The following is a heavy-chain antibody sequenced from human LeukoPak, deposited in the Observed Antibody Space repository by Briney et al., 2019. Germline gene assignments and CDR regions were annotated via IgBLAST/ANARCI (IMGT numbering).Heavy chain of an antibody. V-gene: IGHV3-23*01. Sequence: GGTLRLSCVVSGLTLRSFGINWVRQAPGKGLEWVSTISHSGDNTYYADSVKGRFTISRDNSKNTLYLQMNSLGPEDTAVYYCAELGITMIGGVWGKGTTVTISS. CDR2: ISHSGDNT. D-gene: IGHD3-10*02. CDR3: AELGITMIGGV. CDR1: GLTLRSFG. J-gene: IGHJ6*04.